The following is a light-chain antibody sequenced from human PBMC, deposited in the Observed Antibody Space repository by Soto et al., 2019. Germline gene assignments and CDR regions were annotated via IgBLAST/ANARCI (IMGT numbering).Light chain of an antibody. J-gene: IGLJ1*01. CDR3: SSYAGSNNYV. V-gene: IGLV2-8*01. Sequence: QSALTQPPSASGSPGQSVTISCTGTSSDVGGYNYVSWYQQHPGKAPKLMIYEVSNRPSGVPDRFSGSKSGNTASLTVSGLQDEDEADYYCSSYAGSNNYVFGTGTKLTVL. CDR2: EVS. CDR1: SSDVGGYNY.